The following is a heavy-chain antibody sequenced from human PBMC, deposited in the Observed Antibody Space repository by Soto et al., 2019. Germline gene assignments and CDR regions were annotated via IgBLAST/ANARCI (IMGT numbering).Heavy chain of an antibody. CDR2: IKQDGSEK. J-gene: IGHJ6*02. CDR3: ARDMYYDFWSALIGNYYGMDV. D-gene: IGHD3-3*01. Sequence: LRLSCAASGFTFSSYWMSWVRQAPGKGLEWVANIKQDGSEKYYVDSVKGRFTISRDNAKNSLYLQMNSLRAEDTAVYYCARDMYYDFWSALIGNYYGMDVWGQGTTVTVSS. CDR1: GFTFSSYW. V-gene: IGHV3-7*01.